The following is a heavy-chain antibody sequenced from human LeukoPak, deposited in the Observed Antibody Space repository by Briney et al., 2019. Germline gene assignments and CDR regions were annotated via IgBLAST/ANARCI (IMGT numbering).Heavy chain of an antibody. D-gene: IGHD6-19*01. V-gene: IGHV6-1*01. J-gene: IGHJ6*03. Sequence: SQTLSLTCDISGDSVSSNRADWNWIRQSPSRGLEWLGRTYYRSKWYNDYAVSVKSRITIKPDTSKNQVSLQLNSVTPEDTAVYYCARDLSLEERQYSSGWHFYYYYYMDVWGKGTTVTISS. CDR3: ARDLSLEERQYSSGWHFYYYYYMDV. CDR2: TYYRSKWYN. CDR1: GDSVSSNRAD.